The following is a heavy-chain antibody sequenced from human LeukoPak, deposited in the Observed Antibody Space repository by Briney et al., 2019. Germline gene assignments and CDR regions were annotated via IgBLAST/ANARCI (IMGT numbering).Heavy chain of an antibody. D-gene: IGHD1-1*01. Sequence: SETLSLTCAVYGGSFSGYYWSWIRQPPGKGLEWIGEINHSGSTNYNPSLKSRVTMSVDTSKNQFSLKLSSVTAADTAVYYCASTGEGGYYYYYMDVWGKGTTVTVSS. V-gene: IGHV4-34*01. CDR3: ASTGEGGYYYYYMDV. CDR1: GGSFSGYY. J-gene: IGHJ6*03. CDR2: INHSGST.